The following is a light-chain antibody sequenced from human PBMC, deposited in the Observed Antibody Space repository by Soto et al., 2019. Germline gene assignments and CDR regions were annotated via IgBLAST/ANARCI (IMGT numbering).Light chain of an antibody. CDR2: DAS. CDR1: QSCRNS. J-gene: IGKJ1*01. Sequence: DLQMTQSPSTLSASVGDRVTITCRASQSCRNSLAWYQQKAGKAPTLLIYDASTLQSGVPSRFSGSGSGTEFSLTISSLQPEDFATYYCLCYITYPWTFGQGTKWIS. V-gene: IGKV1-5*01. CDR3: LCYITYPWT.